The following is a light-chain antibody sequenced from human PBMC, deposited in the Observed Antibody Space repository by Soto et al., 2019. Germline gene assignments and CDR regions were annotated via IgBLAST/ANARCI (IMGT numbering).Light chain of an antibody. V-gene: IGKV1-33*01. CDR3: QQYDNLPPMDT. CDR2: DAS. Sequence: DLQMTQSPSSLSASVGDRVTITCQASQDISNYLNWYQQKPGKAPKLLIYDASNLETGVPSRFSGSGSGTDFTFTISSLQPEDIATYYCQQYDNLPPMDTFGQGTKLEIK. J-gene: IGKJ2*01. CDR1: QDISNY.